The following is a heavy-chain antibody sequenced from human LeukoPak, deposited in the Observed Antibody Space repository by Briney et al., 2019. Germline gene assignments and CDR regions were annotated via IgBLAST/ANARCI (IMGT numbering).Heavy chain of an antibody. V-gene: IGHV3-21*01. CDR3: ARDNPTSNYYDSSGKYRGDY. CDR2: ISSSSSYI. Sequence: GGSLRLSCAASGFTFSSYSMNWVRQAPGKGLEWVSSISSSSSYIYYADSVKGRFPISRDNAKNSLYLQMNSLRAEDTAVYYCARDNPTSNYYDSSGKYRGDYWGQGTLVTVSS. D-gene: IGHD3-22*01. CDR1: GFTFSSYS. J-gene: IGHJ4*02.